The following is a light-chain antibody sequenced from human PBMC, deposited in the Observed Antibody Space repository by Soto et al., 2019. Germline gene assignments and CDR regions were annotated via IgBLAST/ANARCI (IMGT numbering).Light chain of an antibody. CDR2: DAS. J-gene: IGKJ5*01. CDR3: QQRSNWPSIT. CDR1: QSVTNY. Sequence: EIVLTQSPATLSLSPGERATLSCRASQSVTNYLAWYQQKPGQAPRLLIYDASNRATGIPARFSGSGSGTDFTLTISSPEPEDIAVYYCQQRSNWPSITFGQGTRLEIK. V-gene: IGKV3-11*01.